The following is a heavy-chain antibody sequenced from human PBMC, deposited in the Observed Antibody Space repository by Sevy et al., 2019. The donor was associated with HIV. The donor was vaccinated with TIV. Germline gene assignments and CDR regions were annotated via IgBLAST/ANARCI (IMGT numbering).Heavy chain of an antibody. J-gene: IGHJ4*02. D-gene: IGHD2-8*01. CDR3: AGEGCTRPHDY. CDR2: LSFVCGKI. CDR1: GFAFYEYS. V-gene: IGHV3-23*01. Sequence: GGSLRLSCAASGFAFYEYSMSWIRQAPGKGLEWVATLSFVCGKINYADSVKGRFTISRNNSKNSFYLQMDNLRVEDTALYYCAGEGCTRPHDYWGQGTRVTVSS.